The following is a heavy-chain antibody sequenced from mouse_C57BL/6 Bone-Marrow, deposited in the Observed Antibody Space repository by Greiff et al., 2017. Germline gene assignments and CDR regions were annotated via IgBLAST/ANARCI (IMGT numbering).Heavy chain of an antibody. Sequence: VHLVESGAELARPGASVKLSCKASGYTFTSYGISWVKQRTGQGLEWIGEIYPRSGNTYYNEKFKGKATMTADKSSSTAYMELRSLTSEDSAVYFCARGGFDYSERFAYWGQGTVVTVSA. J-gene: IGHJ3*01. CDR3: ARGGFDYSERFAY. D-gene: IGHD2-12*01. CDR1: GYTFTSYG. CDR2: IYPRSGNT. V-gene: IGHV1-81*01.